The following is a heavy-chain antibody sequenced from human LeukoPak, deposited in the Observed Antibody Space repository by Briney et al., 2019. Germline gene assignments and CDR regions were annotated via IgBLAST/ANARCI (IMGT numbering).Heavy chain of an antibody. D-gene: IGHD3-22*01. Sequence: FQGRVTMTSDMSTSTVYMELSSLRSEDTAVYYCARVHHDTSGYSTGFDPWGQGTLVTVSS. V-gene: IGHV1-46*01. CDR3: ARVHHDTSGYSTGFDP. J-gene: IGHJ5*02.